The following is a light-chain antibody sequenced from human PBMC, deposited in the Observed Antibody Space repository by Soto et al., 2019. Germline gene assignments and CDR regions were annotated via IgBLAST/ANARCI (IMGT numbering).Light chain of an antibody. CDR2: DVS. Sequence: QSALTQPRSVSGSPGQSVTISCTGTSSDVGGYNYVSWYQQHPGKAPKLMIYDVSKRPSGVPDRFSGSKSGNTASLTISGLQAEDEADYYCCSYAGSYTLEVFGGGTKLTV. V-gene: IGLV2-11*01. CDR3: CSYAGSYTLEV. J-gene: IGLJ2*01. CDR1: SSDVGGYNY.